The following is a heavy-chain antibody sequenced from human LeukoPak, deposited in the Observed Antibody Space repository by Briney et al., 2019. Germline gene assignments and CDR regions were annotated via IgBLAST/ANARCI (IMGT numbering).Heavy chain of an antibody. V-gene: IGHV3-7*01. J-gene: IGHJ4*02. D-gene: IGHD1-26*01. Sequence: GGSLRLSCAASGFPFNVQTMSWVRQAPGKGLDWVASMRQDGSEIYYVDSVKGRFTISRDNPKNSLYLQMDSLRAEDTAVYYCAKGGATRGRFENWGQGTLVTVSS. CDR1: GFPFNVQT. CDR3: AKGGATRGRFEN. CDR2: MRQDGSEI.